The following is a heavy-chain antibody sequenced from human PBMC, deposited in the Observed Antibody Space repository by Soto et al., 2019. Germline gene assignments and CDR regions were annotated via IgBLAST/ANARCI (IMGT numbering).Heavy chain of an antibody. J-gene: IGHJ6*02. Sequence: ASVKVSCKASGGTFSSYAISWVRQAPGQGLEWMGGIIPIFGTANYAQKFQGRVTITADESTSTAYMELSSLRSEDTAVYYCASPASSVVVTATMAYYYGMDVWGQGTTGTVS. V-gene: IGHV1-69*13. D-gene: IGHD2-21*02. CDR1: GGTFSSYA. CDR3: ASPASSVVVTATMAYYYGMDV. CDR2: IIPIFGTA.